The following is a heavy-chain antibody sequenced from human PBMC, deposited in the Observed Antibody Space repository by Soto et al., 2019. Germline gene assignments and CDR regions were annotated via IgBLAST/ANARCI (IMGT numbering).Heavy chain of an antibody. J-gene: IGHJ4*02. CDR1: GFTFSSYA. Sequence: GGSLRLSCASSGFTFSSYAMGWVRQAPGKGLEWVSTISGTGGNTYFADSVKGRFTISRDNSKNTLYLQMNSLRAEDTAVYYCAKFFSYGPFDYWGQGILVTVSS. V-gene: IGHV3-23*01. D-gene: IGHD5-18*01. CDR2: ISGTGGNT. CDR3: AKFFSYGPFDY.